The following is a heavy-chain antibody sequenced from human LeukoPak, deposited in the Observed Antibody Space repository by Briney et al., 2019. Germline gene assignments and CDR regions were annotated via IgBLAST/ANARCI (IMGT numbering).Heavy chain of an antibody. CDR2: IYYSGST. CDR1: GGSISSYY. V-gene: IGHV4-59*08. D-gene: IGHD1-26*01. Sequence: SETLSLTCTVSGGSISSYYWSWIRQPPGKGLEWIGYIYYSGSTNYNPSLKSRVTISVDTSKNQFSLKLSAVTAADTAVYYCARHPGSYYDYWGQGTLVTVSS. CDR3: ARHPGSYYDY. J-gene: IGHJ4*02.